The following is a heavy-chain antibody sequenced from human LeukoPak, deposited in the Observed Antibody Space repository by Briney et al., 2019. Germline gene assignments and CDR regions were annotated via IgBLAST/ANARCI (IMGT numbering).Heavy chain of an antibody. CDR1: GFTFSSYA. CDR2: ISSNGGST. J-gene: IGHJ4*02. Sequence: GGSLRLSCAASGFTFSSYAMHWVRQAPGKGLEYVSAISSNGGSTYYANSVKGRFTISRDNSKSTLYLQMGSLRAEDMAVYYCARAGLAPGYWGQGTLVTVSS. V-gene: IGHV3-64*01. CDR3: ARAGLAPGY. D-gene: IGHD2-21*01.